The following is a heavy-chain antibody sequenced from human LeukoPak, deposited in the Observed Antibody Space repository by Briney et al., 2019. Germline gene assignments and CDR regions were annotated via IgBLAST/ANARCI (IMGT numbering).Heavy chain of an antibody. CDR2: INHSGST. CDR3: ARSARGYFDWLLDY. D-gene: IGHD3-9*01. Sequence: SETLSLTCTVYGGSFSGYYWSWIRQPPGKGLEWIGEINHSGSTNYNPSLKSRVTISVDTSKNQFSLKLSSVTAADTAVYYCARSARGYFDWLLDYWGQGTLVTVSS. CDR1: GGSFSGYY. V-gene: IGHV4-34*01. J-gene: IGHJ4*02.